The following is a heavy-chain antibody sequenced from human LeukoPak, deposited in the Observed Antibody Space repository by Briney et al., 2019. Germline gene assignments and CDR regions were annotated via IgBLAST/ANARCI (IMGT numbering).Heavy chain of an antibody. Sequence: ALVKVSCKASGYTFTGYYMHWVRQAPGQGLEWMGRINPNSGGTNYAQKFQGRVTMTRDTSISTANMELSRLRSDDTAVYYCATGGPTYGSKYNWFDPWGQGTLVTVSS. CDR3: ATGGPTYGSKYNWFDP. V-gene: IGHV1-2*06. D-gene: IGHD4/OR15-4a*01. CDR1: GYTFTGYY. CDR2: INPNSGGT. J-gene: IGHJ5*02.